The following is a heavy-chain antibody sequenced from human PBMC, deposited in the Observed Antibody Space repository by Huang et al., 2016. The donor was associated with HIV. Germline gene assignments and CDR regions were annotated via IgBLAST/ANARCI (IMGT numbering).Heavy chain of an antibody. V-gene: IGHV3-7*01. CDR3: ARDQEGALDY. CDR2: RRGDGGDK. Sequence: EVQLVESGGGLVQPGGSLSLSCAASGFSFSSSWMSWVRQAPGKGLEWVANRRGDGGDKSHVDSVKGRFTISRDNAKNSLYLQMDSLGVGDTAVYYCARDQEGALDYWGQGVLVTVSS. D-gene: IGHD3-16*01. CDR1: GFSFSSSW. J-gene: IGHJ4*02.